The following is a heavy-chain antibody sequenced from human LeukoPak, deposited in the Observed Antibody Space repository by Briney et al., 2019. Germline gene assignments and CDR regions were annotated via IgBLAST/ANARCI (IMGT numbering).Heavy chain of an antibody. J-gene: IGHJ4*02. CDR2: ISYDGSNK. Sequence: GRSLRLSCAASGFTFSSYGMHWVRQAPGKGLEWVAVISYDGSNKYYADSVKGRFTISRDNSKNTLYLQMNSLRAEDTAVYYCAKDGEQQLVLGILVYWGQGTLVTVSS. CDR1: GFTFSSYG. V-gene: IGHV3-30*18. CDR3: AKDGEQQLVLGILVY. D-gene: IGHD6-13*01.